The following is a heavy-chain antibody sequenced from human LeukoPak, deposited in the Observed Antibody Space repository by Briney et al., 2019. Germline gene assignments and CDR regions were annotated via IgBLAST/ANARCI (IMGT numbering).Heavy chain of an antibody. CDR3: TSELCFSDGSGS. D-gene: IGHD3-22*01. CDR2: ITRSSSSI. CDR1: GFSFSSYT. V-gene: IGHV3-21*01. Sequence: PGGSLRLSCVASGFSFSSYTMSGVRQAPGKGLEWVSAITRSSSSIYYADSVNGRFTISRDNAKRAVYLQMNSLRAEDTAVYYCTSELCFSDGSGSWGPGTMVTVSS. J-gene: IGHJ3*01.